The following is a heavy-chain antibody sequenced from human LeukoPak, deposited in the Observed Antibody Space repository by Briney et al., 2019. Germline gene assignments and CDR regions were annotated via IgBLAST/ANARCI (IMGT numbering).Heavy chain of an antibody. CDR1: GFTFSSYW. D-gene: IGHD3-16*02. J-gene: IGHJ4*02. CDR3: ASFTERENYHYTADL. V-gene: IGHV3-74*01. CDR2: NSDGSST. Sequence: GGSLRLSCAASGFTFSSYWMHWVRQAPGKGRGWVSRNSDGSSTYYADSVKGRFTITRDNAKNTLYQQMNSLRAEDTAVYYCASFTERENYHYTADLWGQGTLVIVS.